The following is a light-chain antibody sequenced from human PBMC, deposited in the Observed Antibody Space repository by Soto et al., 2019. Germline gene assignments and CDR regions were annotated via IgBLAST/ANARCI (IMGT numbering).Light chain of an antibody. J-gene: IGKJ5*01. Sequence: FSRWEYDSLTYRASQSVSSHFAWYQQKPGQAPRLLIYDASNRATGIPARFSGSGSGTAFTLTLRSLQSEYTALSYCQGPSSAPISFGQGTRLEIK. V-gene: IGKV3-11*01. CDR3: QGPSSAPIS. CDR2: DAS. CDR1: QSVSSH.